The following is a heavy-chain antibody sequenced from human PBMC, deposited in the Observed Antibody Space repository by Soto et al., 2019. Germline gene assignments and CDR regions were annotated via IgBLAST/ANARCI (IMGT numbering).Heavy chain of an antibody. Sequence: QVQLVESGGGVVQPGRSLRLSCAASGFTFSSYGMHWVRQAPGKGLEWVAVIWYDGSNKYYADSVKGRFTISRDNSKNTLYLQMKSLRAEDTAVYYCASSYSPDNWFDPWGQGTLVTVSS. V-gene: IGHV3-33*01. J-gene: IGHJ5*02. CDR3: ASSYSPDNWFDP. D-gene: IGHD2-21*01. CDR1: GFTFSSYG. CDR2: IWYDGSNK.